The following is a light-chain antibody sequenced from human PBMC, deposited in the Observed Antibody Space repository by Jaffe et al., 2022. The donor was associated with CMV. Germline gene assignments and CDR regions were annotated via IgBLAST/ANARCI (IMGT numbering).Light chain of an antibody. CDR3: QQYYNWPRT. Sequence: EIVMTQSPATLSVSPGQRATLSCRASQSVSSYLAWYQQRPGQTPRLLIYGASTRATGIPARFSGSGSGTEFTLTISSLQSEDFAVYYCQQYYNWPRTFGQGTKVEVK. J-gene: IGKJ1*01. CDR1: QSVSSY. V-gene: IGKV3-15*01. CDR2: GAS.